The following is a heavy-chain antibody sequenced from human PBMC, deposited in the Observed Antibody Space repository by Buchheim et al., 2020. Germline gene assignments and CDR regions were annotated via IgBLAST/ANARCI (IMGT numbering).Heavy chain of an antibody. Sequence: QVQLVQSGAEVKKPGASVKVSCKASGYTFTSYYMHWVRQAPGQGLEWMGIINPSGGSTSYAQKFQGKVTMTRDTSTSTAYMELSSLRSEDTAVYYCARQAGDSSGYYYPDYFDYWGQGTL. CDR2: INPSGGST. J-gene: IGHJ4*02. CDR3: ARQAGDSSGYYYPDYFDY. CDR1: GYTFTSYY. V-gene: IGHV1-46*01. D-gene: IGHD3-22*01.